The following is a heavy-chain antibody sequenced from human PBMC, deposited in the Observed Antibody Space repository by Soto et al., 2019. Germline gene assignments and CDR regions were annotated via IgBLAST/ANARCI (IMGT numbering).Heavy chain of an antibody. D-gene: IGHD2-8*02. CDR3: ARGDYGTGGYPFPYFDY. CDR2: INPDSGAT. Sequence: ASVKVSCKASGYSFTGYYIHWVRQAPGQGLEWMGWINPDSGATNYAQNFQGRVTLTSDTSISTASMDLTSLTSDDTAVYYCARGDYGTGGYPFPYFDYWGQGNLGTVS. J-gene: IGHJ4*02. CDR1: GYSFTGYY. V-gene: IGHV1-2*02.